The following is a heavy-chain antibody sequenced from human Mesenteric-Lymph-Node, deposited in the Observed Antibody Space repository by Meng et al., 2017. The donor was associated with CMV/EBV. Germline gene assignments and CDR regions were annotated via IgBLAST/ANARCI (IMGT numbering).Heavy chain of an antibody. V-gene: IGHV3-7*01. J-gene: IGHJ4*02. CDR2: IEQQGIQT. CDR3: VKYQMFHFDQ. CDR1: GFTFSSYE. Sequence: GESLKISCAASGFTFSSYEMNWVRQAPGKGLEWVANIEQQGIQTFYVDSVKGRFTISRDNAKNSLYLQMNSLGAEDTAVYYCVKYQMFHFDQWGQGIQVTVSS. D-gene: IGHD2-2*01.